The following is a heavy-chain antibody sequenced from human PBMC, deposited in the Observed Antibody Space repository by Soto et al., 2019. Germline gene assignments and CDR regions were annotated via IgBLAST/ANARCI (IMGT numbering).Heavy chain of an antibody. CDR3: ARTVGAAYYFDF. CDR2: IYMSGST. Sequence: QVQLQESGPGLVKPSETLSLTCNVSGDSMTKYYWSWIRQPAGKGLEWIGRIYMSGSTNYNPSLKSRVTMSIDTSNNHFSLDLKSVTAADTAVYYCARTVGAAYYFDFWGQGALVTVSS. D-gene: IGHD1-26*01. V-gene: IGHV4-4*07. CDR1: GDSMTKYY. J-gene: IGHJ4*02.